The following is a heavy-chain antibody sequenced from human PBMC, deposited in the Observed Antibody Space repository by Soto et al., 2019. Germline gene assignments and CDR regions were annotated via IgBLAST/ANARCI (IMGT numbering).Heavy chain of an antibody. J-gene: IGHJ4*02. CDR2: IGGRGGHT. CDR3: AKGRACLSTSYATTVDY. V-gene: IGHV3-23*01. CDR1: GFTFTDYA. D-gene: IGHD3-16*01. Sequence: EVRLLESGGGLVPPGGSLRLSCAASGFTFTDYAMSWVRQAPGKGLECVSIIGGRGGHTSYADSVKGRFTISRDNSKNTLYLEMRSLTAEDTALYFCAKGRACLSTSYATTVDYWGLGLLVTVSS.